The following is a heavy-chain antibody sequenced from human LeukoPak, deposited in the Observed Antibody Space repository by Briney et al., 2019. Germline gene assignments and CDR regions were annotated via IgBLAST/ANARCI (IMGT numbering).Heavy chain of an antibody. Sequence: SETLPLTCTVSGGSISSYYWSWIRQPAWKGLEWIGRIYTSGSTNYNPSLKSRVTMSVDTSKNQFSLKLSSVTAADTAVYYCARLGFLEWSPSVAAFDIWGQGTMVTVSS. V-gene: IGHV4-4*07. CDR2: IYTSGST. J-gene: IGHJ3*02. CDR1: GGSISSYY. D-gene: IGHD3-3*01. CDR3: ARLGFLEWSPSVAAFDI.